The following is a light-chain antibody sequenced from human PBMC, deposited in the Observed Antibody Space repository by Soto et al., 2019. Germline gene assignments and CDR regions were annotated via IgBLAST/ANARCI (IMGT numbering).Light chain of an antibody. CDR3: QHYSNWPPRLT. V-gene: IGKV3-15*01. CDR1: QSITNN. CDR2: GAS. Sequence: EVVLTQSPATLSVLPGESATLSCRASQSITNNLAWYHQTPGQAPRLLIYGASTRATGIPARFSGSGSGTEFTLTISGLQSDDFAVYYCQHYSNWPPRLTFGPGTKVDIK. J-gene: IGKJ3*01.